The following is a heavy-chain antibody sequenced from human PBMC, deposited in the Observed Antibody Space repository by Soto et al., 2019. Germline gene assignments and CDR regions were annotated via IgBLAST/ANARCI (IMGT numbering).Heavy chain of an antibody. D-gene: IGHD7-27*01. V-gene: IGHV3-23*01. CDR2: IGGTDGDSDGVP. Sequence: VQLLESGGDLVQPGGSLRLSCVASGFILNNYAMSWVRQAPGKGVEWVSTIGGTDGDSDGVPWYEDSVKGRFTISRDSSANTLFLHMDYLRAKDSAPEYCVKRGGNWGAFDFWGEGTTVVVSS. CDR3: VKRGGNWGAFDF. CDR1: GFILNNYA. J-gene: IGHJ3*01.